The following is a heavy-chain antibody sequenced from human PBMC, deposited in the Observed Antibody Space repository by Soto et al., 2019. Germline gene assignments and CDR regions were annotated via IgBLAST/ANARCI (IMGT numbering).Heavy chain of an antibody. D-gene: IGHD2-15*01. CDR2: ISYDGSNK. V-gene: IGHV3-30*18. Sequence: QVQLVESGGGVVQPGRSLRLSCAASGFTFSSYGMHWVRQAPGRGLEWVAVISYDGSNKYYADSVKGRFTISRDNSKNALYLQMNSLRAEDTGVYCCAKGGGSPDYWGQGTLVTVSS. J-gene: IGHJ4*02. CDR1: GFTFSSYG. CDR3: AKGGGSPDY.